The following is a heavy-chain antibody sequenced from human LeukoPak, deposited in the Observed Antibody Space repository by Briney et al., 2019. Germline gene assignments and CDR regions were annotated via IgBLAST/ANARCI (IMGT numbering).Heavy chain of an antibody. CDR1: GGSISNHY. CDR2: IYTSGST. Sequence: SETLSLTCTVSGGSISNHYWSWIRQAPGKGPEWIGRIYTSGSTSYNPSLKSRVTMSVDTSKNQFSLKLSSVTAADTAVYYCARDLTMIRGGNNWFDPWGQGTLVTVSS. D-gene: IGHD3-10*01. CDR3: ARDLTMIRGGNNWFDP. J-gene: IGHJ5*02. V-gene: IGHV4-4*07.